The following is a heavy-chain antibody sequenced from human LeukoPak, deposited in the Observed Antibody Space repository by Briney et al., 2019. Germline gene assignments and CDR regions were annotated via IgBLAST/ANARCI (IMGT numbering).Heavy chain of an antibody. CDR3: TRDKVTVTTGDTNGFDI. CDR2: IRRKAYGGTK. CDR1: GFTFSDYA. V-gene: IGHV3-49*04. Sequence: QSGRCLTPSCTGSGFTFSDYAMSWVRQAPGKGLEWVSSIRRKAYGGTKQYAASVKGRLAISTDDSQSVAYLRMNSLKTEDTAVYYCTRDKVTVTTGDTNGFDIWGQGTMGSVSS. D-gene: IGHD4-17*01. J-gene: IGHJ3*02.